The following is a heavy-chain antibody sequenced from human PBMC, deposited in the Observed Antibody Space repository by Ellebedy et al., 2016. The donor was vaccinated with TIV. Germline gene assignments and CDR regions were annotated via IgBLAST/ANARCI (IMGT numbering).Heavy chain of an antibody. V-gene: IGHV1-2*02. J-gene: IGHJ4*02. CDR1: GYSFTGYY. D-gene: IGHD6-19*01. Sequence: ASVKVSCKASGYSFTGYYMHWVRQAPGQGLEWMGWINPNGGGTNYAQKFQGRVTMTRDTSISTAYMELSRLRSDDTAVYYCARAGHSAGIAVAGKFGYWGQGTLVTVSS. CDR3: ARAGHSAGIAVAGKFGY. CDR2: INPNGGGT.